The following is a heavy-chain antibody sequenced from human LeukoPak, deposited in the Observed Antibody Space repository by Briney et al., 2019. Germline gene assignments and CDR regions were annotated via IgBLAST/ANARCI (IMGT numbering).Heavy chain of an antibody. CDR3: ASSVWGHFDY. J-gene: IGHJ4*02. CDR2: IYYSGST. V-gene: IGHV4-31*03. D-gene: IGHD3-16*01. CDR1: GGSISSGGYY. Sequence: SQTLSLTCTVSGGSISSGGYYWSWIRQHPGKGLEWIGYIYYSGSTYYNPSLKNRVTISVYTCKNQFSLKLSSVTAADTAVYYCASSVWGHFDYWGQGTLVTVSS.